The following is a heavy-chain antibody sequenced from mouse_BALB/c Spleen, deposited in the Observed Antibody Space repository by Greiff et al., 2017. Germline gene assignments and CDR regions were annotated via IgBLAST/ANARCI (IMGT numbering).Heavy chain of an antibody. D-gene: IGHD3-1*01. Sequence: VQLQQSGAELAKPGASVKMSCKASGYTFTSYWMHWVKQRPGQGLEWIGYINPSTGYTEYNQKFKDKATLTADKSSSTAYMQLSSLTSEDSAVYYCARPGYYYAMDYWGQGTSVTVSS. CDR2: INPSTGYT. V-gene: IGHV1-7*01. CDR3: ARPGYYYAMDY. CDR1: GYTFTSYW. J-gene: IGHJ4*01.